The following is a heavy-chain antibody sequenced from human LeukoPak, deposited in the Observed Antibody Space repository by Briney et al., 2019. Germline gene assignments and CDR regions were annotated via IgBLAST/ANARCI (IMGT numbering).Heavy chain of an antibody. CDR1: GFTFSSYG. D-gene: IGHD6-13*01. J-gene: IGHJ4*02. CDR3: AKDTEVIAAAGTSFDY. Sequence: PGRSLRLSCAASGFTFSSYGMHWVRQAPGKGLEWVAVISYDGSNKYYADSVKGRFTISRDNSKNTLYLQMNSLRAEDTAVYYCAKDTEVIAAAGTSFDYWGQGTLVTVSS. V-gene: IGHV3-30*18. CDR2: ISYDGSNK.